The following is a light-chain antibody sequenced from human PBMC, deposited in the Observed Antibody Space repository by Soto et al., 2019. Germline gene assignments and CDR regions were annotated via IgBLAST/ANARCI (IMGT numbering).Light chain of an antibody. J-gene: IGKJ2*01. V-gene: IGKV3-20*01. CDR2: GAS. Sequence: EIVLTQSPGTLSLSPGERATLSCRATQSVSSSYLAWFQQKPGQAPRLLIYGASTRAADIPDRFSGSGSGTDFTLTISRLEPEDFAVYYCQQYGGLPRTFGQGTKLEIK. CDR1: QSVSSSY. CDR3: QQYGGLPRT.